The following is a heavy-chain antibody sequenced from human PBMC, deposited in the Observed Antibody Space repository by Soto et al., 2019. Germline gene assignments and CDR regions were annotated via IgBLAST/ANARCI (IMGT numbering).Heavy chain of an antibody. CDR2: IYYSGST. J-gene: IGHJ4*02. D-gene: IGHD2-15*01. CDR1: GGSISSGGYY. Sequence: QVQLQESGPGLVKPSQTLSLTCTVSGGSISSGGYYWSWIRQHPGKGLEWFGYIYYSGSTYYNPSLKIRVTISVDTSKNQFSLKLSSVTAADTAVYYCAGERDYGCSGGSCPLDYWGQGTLVTVSS. V-gene: IGHV4-31*03. CDR3: AGERDYGCSGGSCPLDY.